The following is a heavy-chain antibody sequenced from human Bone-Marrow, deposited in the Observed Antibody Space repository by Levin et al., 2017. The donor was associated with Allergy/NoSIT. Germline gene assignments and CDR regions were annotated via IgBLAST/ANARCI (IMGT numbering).Heavy chain of an antibody. Sequence: SETLSLTCTVSGGSISSGDYYWSWIRQSPGKGLEWIGYIYYSGATSYNPSLKSRVFISVDRSKNDLSLRLTSVTAADTAVYYCAREALNDSWFDPWGQGTLVTVSS. V-gene: IGHV4-30-4*01. J-gene: IGHJ5*02. CDR1: GGSISSGDYY. CDR3: AREALNDSWFDP. CDR2: IYYSGAT.